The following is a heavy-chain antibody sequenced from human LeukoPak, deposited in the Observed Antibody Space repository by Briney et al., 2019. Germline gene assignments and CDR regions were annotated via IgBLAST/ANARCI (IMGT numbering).Heavy chain of an antibody. Sequence: ASVKVSCKASGYTFTGYYMHWVRQAPGQGLEWMGWINPNSGGTNYAQKFQGRVTMTRDTSISTAYMELSRLRSDDTAVYYCVRNTYYYDSSGYKWFDYWGQGTLVTVSS. CDR1: GYTFTGYY. D-gene: IGHD3-22*01. CDR2: INPNSGGT. CDR3: VRNTYYYDSSGYKWFDY. V-gene: IGHV1-2*02. J-gene: IGHJ4*02.